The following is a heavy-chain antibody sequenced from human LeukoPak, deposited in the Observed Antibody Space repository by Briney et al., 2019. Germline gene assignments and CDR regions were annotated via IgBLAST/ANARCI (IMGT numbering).Heavy chain of an antibody. D-gene: IGHD3-3*01. J-gene: IGHJ3*02. V-gene: IGHV4-31*03. CDR3: ARDEAPYYDFWSGYYWDAFDI. CDR1: GGSISSGGYY. Sequence: NPSETLSLTCTVSGGSISSGGYYWSWIRQHPGKGLEWIGYIYYSGSTYYNPSLKSRVTISVDTSKNQFSLKLSSVTAADTAVYYCARDEAPYYDFWSGYYWDAFDIWGQGTMVTVSS. CDR2: IYYSGST.